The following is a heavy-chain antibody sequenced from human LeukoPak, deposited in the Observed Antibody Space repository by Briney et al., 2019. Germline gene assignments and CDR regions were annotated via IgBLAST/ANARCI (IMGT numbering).Heavy chain of an antibody. CDR3: ARGDKYYYYYMDV. V-gene: IGHV3-23*01. Sequence: PGGSLRLSCAASEFTFSSYAMSWVRQAPGKGLEWVSLISGSGGSTYYAGSVKGRFTISRDNAKNSLYLQMNSLRAEDTAVYYCARGDKYYYYYMDVWGKGTTVTVSS. CDR1: EFTFSSYA. D-gene: IGHD2-21*01. CDR2: ISGSGGST. J-gene: IGHJ6*03.